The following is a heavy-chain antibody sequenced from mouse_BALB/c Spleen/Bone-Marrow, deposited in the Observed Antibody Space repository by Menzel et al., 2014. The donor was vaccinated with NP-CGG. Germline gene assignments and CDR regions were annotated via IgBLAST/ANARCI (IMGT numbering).Heavy chain of an antibody. CDR1: GFTFTDYY. CDR3: ARDENVGIYWYFDV. CDR2: IRNKANGYTT. J-gene: IGHJ1*01. V-gene: IGHV7-3*02. Sequence: EVKLVESGGGSVQPGGSLRLSCATSGFTFTDYYMSWVRQPPGKALEWLGFIRNKANGYTTEYSASVKGRFTISRDNSQRILCLQMNTLRAEDSATYCCARDENVGIYWYFDVWGAGTTVIVSS.